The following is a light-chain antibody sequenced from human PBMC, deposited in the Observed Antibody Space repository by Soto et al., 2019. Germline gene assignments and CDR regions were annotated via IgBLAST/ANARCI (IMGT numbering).Light chain of an antibody. CDR3: LQDNNYSWT. CDR2: GAF. CDR1: QAIGNE. V-gene: IGKV1-6*01. J-gene: IGKJ1*01. Sequence: AIQMTQSPSSLSASVGDRVTINCRASQAIGNELSWYQQKPGKAPKLLIYGAFTLESGVPLRFSGSGSGTDFTLTITSLQPEDFATYYCLQDNNYSWTCGQGTKVEI.